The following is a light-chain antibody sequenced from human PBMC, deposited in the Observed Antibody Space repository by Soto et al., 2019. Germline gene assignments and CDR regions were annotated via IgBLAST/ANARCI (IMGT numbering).Light chain of an antibody. CDR1: HPININ. Sequence: DIHMTQSPSSLSASVGDRVTITCRASHPININLVWFQQKPGKAPKSRSYAATNLQSGVPSRFSGSGRGTDFSLTISSLQPEDVATYYCPQYQRYPPSFGGGTKLEIK. CDR2: AAT. CDR3: PQYQRYPPS. V-gene: IGKV1-16*01. J-gene: IGKJ4*01.